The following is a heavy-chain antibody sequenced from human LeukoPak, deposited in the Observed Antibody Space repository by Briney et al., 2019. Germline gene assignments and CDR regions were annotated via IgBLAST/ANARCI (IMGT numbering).Heavy chain of an antibody. J-gene: IGHJ4*02. Sequence: PSQTLSLTCTVSSGSISNGNYYWSWIRQPPGKGLEWIGYIYYSGSTYYNPSLKSRITISVDRSKNQFSLKLTSVTAADTAVYYCARVNLGEPFFDFWGQGTLVTVSS. V-gene: IGHV4-30-4*08. CDR2: IYYSGST. D-gene: IGHD3-16*01. CDR3: ARVNLGEPFFDF. CDR1: SGSISNGNYY.